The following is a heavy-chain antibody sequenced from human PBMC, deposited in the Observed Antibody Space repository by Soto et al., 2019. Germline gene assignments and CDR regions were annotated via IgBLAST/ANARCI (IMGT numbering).Heavy chain of an antibody. Sequence: EAQLVESGGGLVQPGGSLRLSCVASGFNFRSYSLSWVRQAPGKGLEWIAYIDTSSSLIYYADSVDGRFAISRDNAKNTLYLQVDSLRDEDTALYYCARDFLTGNAREAFNIWGQGTMVTVSS. CDR2: IDTSSSLI. D-gene: IGHD7-27*01. V-gene: IGHV3-48*02. CDR1: GFNFRSYS. CDR3: ARDFLTGNAREAFNI. J-gene: IGHJ3*02.